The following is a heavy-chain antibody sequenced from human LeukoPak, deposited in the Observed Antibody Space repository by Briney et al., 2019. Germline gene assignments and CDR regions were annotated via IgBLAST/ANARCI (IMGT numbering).Heavy chain of an antibody. CDR3: ARDLSYYYYYMDV. Sequence: SETLSLTCTVSGYSTSSGYYWGWIRQPPGKGLEWIGSIYHSGSTYYNPSLKSRVTISVDTSKNQFSLKLSSVTAADTAVYYCARDLSYYYYYMDVWGKGTTVTVSS. V-gene: IGHV4-38-2*02. CDR2: IYHSGST. CDR1: GYSTSSGYY. J-gene: IGHJ6*03.